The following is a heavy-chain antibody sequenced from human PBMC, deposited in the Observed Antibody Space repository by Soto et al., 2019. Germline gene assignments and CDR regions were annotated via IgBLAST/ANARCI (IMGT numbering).Heavy chain of an antibody. D-gene: IGHD2-15*01. J-gene: IGHJ4*02. Sequence: ASVKVSCKASGYTFTSYAMHWVRQAPGQRLEWMGWINAGNGNTKYSQKFQGRVTITRDTSASTAYMELGSLRSEDTAVYYCASGTVVRRSGLPPFDYWGQGTLVTVSS. CDR2: INAGNGNT. CDR3: ASGTVVRRSGLPPFDY. V-gene: IGHV1-3*01. CDR1: GYTFTSYA.